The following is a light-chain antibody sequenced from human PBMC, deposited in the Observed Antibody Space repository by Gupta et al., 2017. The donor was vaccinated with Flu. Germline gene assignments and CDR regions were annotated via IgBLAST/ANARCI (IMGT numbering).Light chain of an antibody. J-gene: IGLJ1*01. Sequence: QSVLTPPPSVSGAPWQSVTISSTGSSSNIGAGYDVHWYQQLPGTAPNVLIYANTNRPSGVPDRFSGSKSGTSASLAITGLQAEDEADYYCQSYDSSLSGGVFGTGTKVTVL. CDR3: QSYDSSLSGGV. CDR2: ANT. CDR1: SSNIGAGYD. V-gene: IGLV1-40*01.